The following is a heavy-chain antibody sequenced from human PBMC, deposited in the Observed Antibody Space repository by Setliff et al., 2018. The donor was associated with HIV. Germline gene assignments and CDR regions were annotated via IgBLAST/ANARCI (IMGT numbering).Heavy chain of an antibody. CDR3: AKGRLRENHD. D-gene: IGHD4-17*01. CDR1: GFTFSPYW. J-gene: IGHJ4*02. Sequence: GGSLRLSCAASGFTFSPYWMHWVRQAPGKGLVWVSRINSDGTSTTYTDSVKGRFTISRDNSKKTLYLQMSSLRVEDTAVYYCAKGRLRENHDWGQGTLVTVSS. CDR2: INSDGTST. V-gene: IGHV3-74*03.